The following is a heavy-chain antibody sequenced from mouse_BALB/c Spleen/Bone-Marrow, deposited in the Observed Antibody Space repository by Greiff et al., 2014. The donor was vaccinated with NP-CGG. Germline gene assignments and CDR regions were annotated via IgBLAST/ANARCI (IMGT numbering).Heavy chain of an antibody. J-gene: IGHJ1*01. V-gene: IGHV2-6-5*01. D-gene: IGHD2-1*01. Sequence: VKLVESGPGLVAPSQSLSITCTVSGFSLNDYGVSWIRQPPGKGLEWLGVIWGGGSTYYNSALKSGLSISKDNSKSQVFLKMNSLQTDDTAMYYCAKQYGNYDWYFDVWGAGTTVTVSS. CDR2: IWGGGST. CDR3: AKQYGNYDWYFDV. CDR1: GFSLNDYG.